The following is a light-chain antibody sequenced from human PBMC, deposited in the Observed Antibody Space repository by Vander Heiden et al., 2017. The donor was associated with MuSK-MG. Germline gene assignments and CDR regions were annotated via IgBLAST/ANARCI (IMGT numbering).Light chain of an antibody. V-gene: IGKV1-9*01. CDR3: QQHKSYPPIT. CDR2: AAS. J-gene: IGKJ5*01. Sequence: DIQLTQSPSFLSASVGDRVTITCRASQGISSYLAWYQQKPGKAPKLLIYAASTLQSGVPSRFSGSGYGKEFTLTISSRQPEDFASYYCQQHKSYPPITFGQGTPLEIK. CDR1: QGISSY.